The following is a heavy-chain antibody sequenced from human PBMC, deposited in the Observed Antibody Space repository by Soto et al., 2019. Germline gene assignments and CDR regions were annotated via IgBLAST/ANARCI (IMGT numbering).Heavy chain of an antibody. Sequence: GGSLRLSCAASGFTFSSYGMHWVRQAPGKGLEWVAVISYDGSNKYYADSVKGRFTISRDNSKNTLYLQMNSLRAEDTAVYYCANYDFWSGYPYYFDYWGQGTLVTVSS. V-gene: IGHV3-30*18. CDR3: ANYDFWSGYPYYFDY. CDR2: ISYDGSNK. J-gene: IGHJ4*02. D-gene: IGHD3-3*01. CDR1: GFTFSSYG.